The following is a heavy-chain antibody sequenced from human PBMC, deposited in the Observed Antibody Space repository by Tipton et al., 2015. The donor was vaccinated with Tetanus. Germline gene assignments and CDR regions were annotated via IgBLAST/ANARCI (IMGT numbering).Heavy chain of an antibody. Sequence: QLVQSGPEVKPSQTLSLTCAISGDSVSSNSAAWNWIRQSPSRGLEWLGRTYYRSKWYNDYAVSVKSRITINPDTSKNQFSLQLNSVTPEDTAVYYCARGAYYYDSSGLHNYFDYWGQGTLVTVSS. CDR1: GDSVSSNSAA. CDR2: TYYRSKWYN. CDR3: ARGAYYYDSSGLHNYFDY. J-gene: IGHJ4*02. D-gene: IGHD3-22*01. V-gene: IGHV6-1*01.